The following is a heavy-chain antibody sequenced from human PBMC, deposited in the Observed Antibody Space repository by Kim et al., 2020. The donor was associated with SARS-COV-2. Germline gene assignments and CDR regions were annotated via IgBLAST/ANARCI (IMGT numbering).Heavy chain of an antibody. D-gene: IGHD3-10*01. CDR3: ARFGSGSYYTYYFDY. V-gene: IGHV3-66*01. Sequence: DSVKDRFPISRDTSQTPLYLQMNSLGAEDTAVYYCARFGSGSYYTYYFDYWGQGTLVTVSS. J-gene: IGHJ4*02.